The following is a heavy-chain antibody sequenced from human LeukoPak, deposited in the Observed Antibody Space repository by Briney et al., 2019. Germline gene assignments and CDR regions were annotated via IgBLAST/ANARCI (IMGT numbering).Heavy chain of an antibody. V-gene: IGHV1-8*02. CDR2: MNPNSGNT. CDR1: GGTFSSYA. D-gene: IGHD3-10*01. Sequence: ASVKVSCKASGGTFSSYAISWVRQATGQGLEWMGWMNPNSGNTGYAQKFQGRVTMTRNTSISTAYMELSSLRSEDTAVYYCARVGYYYGSGRRSLYYFDYWGQGTLVTVSS. CDR3: ARVGYYYGSGRRSLYYFDY. J-gene: IGHJ4*02.